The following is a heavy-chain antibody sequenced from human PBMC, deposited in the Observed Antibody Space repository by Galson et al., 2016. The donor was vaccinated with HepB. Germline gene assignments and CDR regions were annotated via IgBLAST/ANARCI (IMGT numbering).Heavy chain of an antibody. Sequence: SLRLSCAASGFTFSDYYMSWIRQAPEKGLEWVSYISNSRNTIKYADSVKGRFTISRDNAKNALYLQMNSLRAEDTAVYYCVRDSSRGLATPHWGQGTLVTVSS. CDR3: VRDSSRGLATPH. J-gene: IGHJ1*01. D-gene: IGHD2-15*01. CDR2: ISNSRNTI. CDR1: GFTFSDYY. V-gene: IGHV3-11*01.